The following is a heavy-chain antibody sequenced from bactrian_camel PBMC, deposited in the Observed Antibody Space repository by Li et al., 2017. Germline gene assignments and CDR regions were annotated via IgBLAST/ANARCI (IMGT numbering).Heavy chain of an antibody. V-gene: IGHV3S44*01. J-gene: IGHJ6*01. CDR2: IDDYGVK. Sequence: VQLVESGGGSVEAGGSLRLSCAASRSTYSSYCLGWFRQAPGKMHEGVAEIDDYGVKSYADAVKGRSTVSKDNTKNTVYLQMNSLKSEDTAQYYCATALGSVLAGFGYWGQGTQVTVS. CDR1: RSTYSSYC. D-gene: IGHD6*01. CDR3: ATALGSVLAGFGY.